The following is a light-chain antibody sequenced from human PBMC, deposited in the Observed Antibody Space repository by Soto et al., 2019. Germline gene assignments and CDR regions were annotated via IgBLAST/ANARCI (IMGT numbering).Light chain of an antibody. Sequence: QSALTQPASVSGSPGQSITISCTATTSDVGDYNYVSWYQQYPVKAPKPIIYHVSNRPSGVSNRFSGSKSGDTASLTISGLQAEDEADYYCRSYTSGGSVIFGGGTKLTVL. CDR2: HVS. CDR3: RSYTSGGSVI. CDR1: TSDVGDYNY. J-gene: IGLJ2*01. V-gene: IGLV2-14*01.